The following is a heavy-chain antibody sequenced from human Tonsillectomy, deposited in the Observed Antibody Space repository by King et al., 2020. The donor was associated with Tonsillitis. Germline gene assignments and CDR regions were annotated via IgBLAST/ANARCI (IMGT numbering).Heavy chain of an antibody. V-gene: IGHV3-48*01. CDR1: GFTFNTYS. CDR3: ARVNDCGGDCFGPDDY. Sequence: VQLVQSGGGLVQPGGSLRLSCAASGFTFNTYSMNWVRQAPGKGLEWVSYISSSSGTIYYADSVKGRFTISRDIAKNSLYVQMSSLRAEDTAVYYCARVNDCGGDCFGPDDYWGQGTLVTVSS. D-gene: IGHD2-21*01. J-gene: IGHJ4*02. CDR2: ISSSSGTI.